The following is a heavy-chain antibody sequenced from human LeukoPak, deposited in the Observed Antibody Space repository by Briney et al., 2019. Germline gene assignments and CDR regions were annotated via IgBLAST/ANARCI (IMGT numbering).Heavy chain of an antibody. CDR2: ISYDGSNK. J-gene: IGHJ4*02. V-gene: IGHV3-30*04. CDR3: ARVRPPLYYFDY. Sequence: GGSLRLSCAASGFTFSSHAMHWVRQAPGKGLEWVAVISYDGSNKYYADSVKGRFTISRDNSKNTLYLQMNSLRAEDTAVYYCARVRPPLYYFDYWGQGTLVTVSS. CDR1: GFTFSSHA.